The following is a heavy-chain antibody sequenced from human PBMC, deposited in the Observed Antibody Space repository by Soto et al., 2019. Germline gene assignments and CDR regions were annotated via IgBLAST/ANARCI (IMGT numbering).Heavy chain of an antibody. Sequence: QVQLQESGPGLVKPSETLSLTCTVSGGSISGYYWSWIRQPPGKGLEWIGYIYYSGSTNYNPSLTSRDTISVDTSKHQFSPKLSSVTATDTAVYYCTKSAQINSSGWYRDWGQGTLVSVSS. V-gene: IGHV4-59*01. D-gene: IGHD6-19*01. CDR1: GGSISGYY. CDR2: IYYSGST. J-gene: IGHJ4*02. CDR3: TKSAQINSSGWYRD.